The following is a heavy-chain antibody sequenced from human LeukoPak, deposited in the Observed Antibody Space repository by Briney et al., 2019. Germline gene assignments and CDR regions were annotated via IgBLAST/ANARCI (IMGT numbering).Heavy chain of an antibody. J-gene: IGHJ4*02. CDR3: ASGLTMTTASFDY. Sequence: ASVKVCCKASGYTFTGYYMHWVRQAPGQGVEWMGWINPNSGGTNYAQKFQGRVTMTRDTSISTAYMELSRLRSDDTAVYYCASGLTMTTASFDYWGQGTLVTVSS. V-gene: IGHV1-2*02. D-gene: IGHD4-17*01. CDR1: GYTFTGYY. CDR2: INPNSGGT.